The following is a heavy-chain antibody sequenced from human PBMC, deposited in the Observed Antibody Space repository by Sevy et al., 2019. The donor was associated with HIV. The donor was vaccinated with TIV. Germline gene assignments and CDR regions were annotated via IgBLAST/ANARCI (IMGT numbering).Heavy chain of an antibody. CDR2: IRYDGSNK. CDR1: GFTFSSYG. V-gene: IGHV3-30*02. CDR3: AKDHDFWSGYYQPYYFDY. J-gene: IGHJ4*02. D-gene: IGHD3-3*01. Sequence: GGSLRLSCAASGFTFSSYGMHWVRQAPGKGLEWVAFIRYDGSNKYYAYSVKGRFTISRDNSKNTLYRQMNSLRAGDTAVYYCAKDHDFWSGYYQPYYFDYWGQGTLVTVSS.